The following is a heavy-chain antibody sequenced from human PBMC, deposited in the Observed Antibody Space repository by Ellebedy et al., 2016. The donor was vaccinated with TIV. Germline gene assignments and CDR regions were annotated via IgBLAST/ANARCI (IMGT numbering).Heavy chain of an antibody. J-gene: IGHJ4*02. CDR3: AKLPVAYNWNYADDY. CDR1: GFTFSSHW. CDR2: IKQDGSEK. D-gene: IGHD1-7*01. Sequence: PGGSLRLSCAASGFTFSSHWMSWVRQAPGKGLEWVANIKQDGSEKYYVDSVKGRFTISRDNAKNSLYLQMNSLRAEDTAVYYCAKLPVAYNWNYADDYWGQGTLVTVSS. V-gene: IGHV3-7*03.